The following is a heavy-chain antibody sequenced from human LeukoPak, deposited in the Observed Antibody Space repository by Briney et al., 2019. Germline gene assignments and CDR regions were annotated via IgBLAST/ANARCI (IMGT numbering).Heavy chain of an antibody. Sequence: ASVKVSCKASGYTFTSYAMHWVRRAPGQRLEWMGWINAGNGNTKYSQKFQGRVTITGDTSASTAYMELSSLRSEDTAVYYCARDRGGYCSGGSCYSSFSDYWGQGTLVTVSS. J-gene: IGHJ4*02. CDR2: INAGNGNT. D-gene: IGHD2-15*01. CDR1: GYTFTSYA. V-gene: IGHV1-3*01. CDR3: ARDRGGYCSGGSCYSSFSDY.